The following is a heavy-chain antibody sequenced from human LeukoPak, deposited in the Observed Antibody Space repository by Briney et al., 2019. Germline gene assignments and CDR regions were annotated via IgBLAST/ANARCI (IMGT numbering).Heavy chain of an antibody. D-gene: IGHD6-13*01. CDR3: VTGYSSSWYFAFDI. J-gene: IGHJ3*02. CDR1: GGSFSGYY. V-gene: IGHV4-34*01. CDR2: INHSGST. Sequence: PSETLSLTCAVYGGSFSGYYWSWIRQPPGKGLEWIGEINHSGSTNYNPSLKSRVTISVDKSKNQFSLKLSSVTAADTAVYYCVTGYSSSWYFAFDIWGQGTMVTVSS.